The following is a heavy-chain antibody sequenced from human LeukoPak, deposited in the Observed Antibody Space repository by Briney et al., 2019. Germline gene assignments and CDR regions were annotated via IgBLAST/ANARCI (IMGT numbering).Heavy chain of an antibody. V-gene: IGHV3-33*01. Sequence: PGGSLRLSCAASGFTFSSYGMHWVRQAPGKGLEWVAVIWNDASHDNYVDSVKGRGTISRDNSRNTLYLQINSLTAQDTAVYYCAREGDRAYFDWSTGFDYWGQGTLVTVSS. D-gene: IGHD3-9*01. CDR2: IWNDASHD. J-gene: IGHJ4*02. CDR1: GFTFSSYG. CDR3: AREGDRAYFDWSTGFDY.